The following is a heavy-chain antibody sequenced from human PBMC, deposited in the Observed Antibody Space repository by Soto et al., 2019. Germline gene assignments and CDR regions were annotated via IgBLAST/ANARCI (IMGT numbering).Heavy chain of an antibody. CDR2: MYYGGSS. J-gene: IGHJ6*03. V-gene: IGHV4-39*01. Sequence: QLQLQESGPGLVKPSETLSLTCTVSGGSISRSSYYWGWIRQPPGKGLEWIGSMYYGGSSYYNLSLKSRVTISVDTSKNQLSLKVSSVTAADTAVYYCARHVVGGYFLYDYYMDVWGKGTTVTVSS. D-gene: IGHD1-26*01. CDR3: ARHVVGGYFLYDYYMDV. CDR1: GGSISRSSYY.